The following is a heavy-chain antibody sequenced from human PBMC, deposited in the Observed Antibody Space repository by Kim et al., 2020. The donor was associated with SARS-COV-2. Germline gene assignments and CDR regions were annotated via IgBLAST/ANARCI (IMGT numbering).Heavy chain of an antibody. CDR3: ARGFEYVWGMYLHHFDY. V-gene: IGHV3-74*01. J-gene: IGHJ4*02. Sequence: VKGRFTISRDNAKNTLYLQMNSLRAEDTAVYYCARGFEYVWGMYLHHFDYWGQGTLVTVSS. D-gene: IGHD3-16*01.